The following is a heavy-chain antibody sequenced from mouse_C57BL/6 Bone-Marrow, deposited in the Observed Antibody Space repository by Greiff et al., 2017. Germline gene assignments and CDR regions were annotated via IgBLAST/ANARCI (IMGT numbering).Heavy chain of an antibody. CDR1: GFTFSDYG. J-gene: IGHJ2*01. V-gene: IGHV5-17*01. CDR3: ATYYSNYAFDY. Sequence: EVKLMESGGGLVKPGGSLKLSCAASGFTFSDYGMHWVRQAPEKGLEWVAYISSGSSTIYYADTVKGRVTISRDNAKNTLFLQMTSLRSEDTAMYYCATYYSNYAFDYWGQGTTLTVSS. CDR2: ISSGSSTI. D-gene: IGHD2-5*01.